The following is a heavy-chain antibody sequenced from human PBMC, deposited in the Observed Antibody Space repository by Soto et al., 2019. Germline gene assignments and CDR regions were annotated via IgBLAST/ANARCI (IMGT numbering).Heavy chain of an antibody. V-gene: IGHV4-39*01. D-gene: IGHD4-17*01. CDR3: ARHGVDYGDYASYYYYGMDV. CDR1: GGSISSSTYY. J-gene: IGHJ6*02. Sequence: QVQLQESGPGLVKPSETLSLTCTVSGGSISSSTYYWGWIRQPPGKGLEWIGFIYYSGSAYYNPSRKSRVTISMGTSKNQFALKLTSATAADTAVFYCARHGVDYGDYASYYYYGMDVWGRGTTVTVSS. CDR2: IYYSGSA.